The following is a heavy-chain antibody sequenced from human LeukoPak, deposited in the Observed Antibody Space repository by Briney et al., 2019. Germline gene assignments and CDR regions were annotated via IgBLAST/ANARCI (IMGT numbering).Heavy chain of an antibody. V-gene: IGHV4-34*01. Sequence: SETLSLTCAVYGGSFSGYYWSWIRQPPGKGLGWIGGINHSGSTNYNPSLKSRVTISVDTSKNQFSLKLSSVTAADTAVYYCARGYCSSTSCSTIYFDYWGQGTLVTVSS. D-gene: IGHD2-2*02. CDR2: INHSGST. CDR1: GGSFSGYY. J-gene: IGHJ4*02. CDR3: ARGYCSSTSCSTIYFDY.